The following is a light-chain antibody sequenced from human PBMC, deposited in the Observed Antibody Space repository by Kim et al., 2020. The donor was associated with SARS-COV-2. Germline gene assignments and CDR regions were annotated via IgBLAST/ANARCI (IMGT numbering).Light chain of an antibody. J-gene: IGKJ1*01. CDR1: QSVSTS. CDR2: GAS. CDR3: QQYNARLGT. Sequence: EIVMTQSPATLSVSPGERATLFCRASQSVSTSLAWYQQKPGQPPRLLIHGASARATGVPARFSGSGSGTEFILTISSVQSEDFAVYYCQQYNARLGTFGQGTKVDIK. V-gene: IGKV3-15*01.